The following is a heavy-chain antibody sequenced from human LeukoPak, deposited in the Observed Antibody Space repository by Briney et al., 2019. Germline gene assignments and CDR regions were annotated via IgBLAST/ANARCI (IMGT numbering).Heavy chain of an antibody. J-gene: IGHJ3*02. CDR2: IYSGGST. CDR1: GFTVSSNY. D-gene: IGHD6-19*01. Sequence: GGSLRLSCAASGFTVSSNYMSWVRQAPGKGLEWVSVIYSGGSTYYADSVKGRFTISRDNSKNTLYLQMNSLRAEDTAVYYCARAESIAVADYAFDIWGQGTMVTVSS. V-gene: IGHV3-53*01. CDR3: ARAESIAVADYAFDI.